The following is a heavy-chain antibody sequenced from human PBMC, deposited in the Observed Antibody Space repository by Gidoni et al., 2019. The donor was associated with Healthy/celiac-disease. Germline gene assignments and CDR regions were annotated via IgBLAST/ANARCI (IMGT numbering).Heavy chain of an antibody. CDR3: AKRAHNYDFWSGYPNWFDP. CDR1: GFTFSSYA. Sequence: EVQLLESGGGLVQPGGSLRLSCAASGFTFSSYALSWVRQAPGKGVEWFSAIIGCGGSTYYAASLKGRFTISRDNTKNTLYLQMNSLRAEDTAVYYCAKRAHNYDFWSGYPNWFDPWGQGTLVTVSS. V-gene: IGHV3-23*01. D-gene: IGHD3-3*01. J-gene: IGHJ5*02. CDR2: IIGCGGST.